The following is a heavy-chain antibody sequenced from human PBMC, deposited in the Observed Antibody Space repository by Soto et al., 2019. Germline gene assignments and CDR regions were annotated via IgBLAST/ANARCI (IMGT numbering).Heavy chain of an antibody. D-gene: IGHD5-12*01. CDR2: IIPILGIA. Sequence: QVQLVQSGAEVQKPGSSVKVSCKASGGTFSSYTISWVRQAPGQGLEWMGRIIPILGIANYAQKFQGRVTITADKSTNTAYMELSNLRSEDTAVYYCARGGYSGYDSTYYYYYMDVWGQGTTVTVSS. CDR1: GGTFSSYT. V-gene: IGHV1-69*02. J-gene: IGHJ6*03. CDR3: ARGGYSGYDSTYYYYYMDV.